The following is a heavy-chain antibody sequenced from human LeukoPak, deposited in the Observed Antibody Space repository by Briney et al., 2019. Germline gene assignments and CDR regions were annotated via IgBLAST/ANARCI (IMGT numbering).Heavy chain of an antibody. CDR2: IYYSGST. J-gene: IGHJ4*02. D-gene: IGHD6-19*01. Sequence: SETLSLTCTVSGGSISSSSYYWGWIRQPPGKGLEWIGSIYYSGSTYYNPSLKSRVTISVDTSKNQFSLKLSSVTAADTAVYYCARDLDSSGWSGGFDYWGQGTLVTVSS. CDR3: ARDLDSSGWSGGFDY. V-gene: IGHV4-39*07. CDR1: GGSISSSSYY.